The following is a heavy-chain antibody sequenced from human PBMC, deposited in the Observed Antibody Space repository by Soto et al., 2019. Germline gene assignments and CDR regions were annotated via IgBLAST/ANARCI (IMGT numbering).Heavy chain of an antibody. J-gene: IGHJ4*02. CDR2: INHSGST. V-gene: IGHV4-34*01. Sequence: QVQLQQWGAGLLKPSETLSLTCAVYGGSFSGYYWTWMRQPPGTGLEWIGEINHSGSTNYNPSLKRRVTISVATSKTQFSLKLTSVTAADTAVYYCARDKITGLFDYWGQGTLVTVSS. CDR1: GGSFSGYY. D-gene: IGHD2-8*02. CDR3: ARDKITGLFDY.